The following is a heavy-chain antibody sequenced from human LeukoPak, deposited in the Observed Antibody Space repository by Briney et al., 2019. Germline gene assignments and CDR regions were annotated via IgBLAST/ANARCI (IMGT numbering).Heavy chain of an antibody. J-gene: IGHJ4*02. CDR1: GYSISSGYY. Sequence: PSETLSLTCTVSGYSISSGYYWGWIRQPPGKGLEWIGSIYHSGSTHYNPSLKSRVTISVDTSKSQFSLKLSSVTAADTAVYYCARVPLWFGDSYFDYWGQGTLVTVSS. CDR2: IYHSGST. V-gene: IGHV4-38-2*02. D-gene: IGHD3-10*01. CDR3: ARVPLWFGDSYFDY.